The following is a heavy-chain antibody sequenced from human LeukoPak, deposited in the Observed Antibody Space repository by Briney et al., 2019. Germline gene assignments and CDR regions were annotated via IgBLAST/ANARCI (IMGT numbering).Heavy chain of an antibody. D-gene: IGHD6-19*01. CDR2: INHSGST. V-gene: IGHV4-30-4*08. Sequence: SQTLSLTCTVSGDSISSGDYYWSWIRQPPGKGLEWIGEINHSGSTNYNPSLKSRVTVSVDTSKNQFSLKLSSVTAADTAVYYCARGRYSSGWYGGVGSRVYFDYWGQGTLVTVSS. J-gene: IGHJ4*02. CDR1: GDSISSGDYY. CDR3: ARGRYSSGWYGGVGSRVYFDY.